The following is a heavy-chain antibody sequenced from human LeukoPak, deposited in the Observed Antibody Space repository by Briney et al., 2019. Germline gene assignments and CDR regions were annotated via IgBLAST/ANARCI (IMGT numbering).Heavy chain of an antibody. CDR2: MNPNSGNT. CDR3: ARASRRYQLLSLPRVWGRDYYYYMDV. D-gene: IGHD2-2*01. CDR1: GYTFTSYD. J-gene: IGHJ6*03. Sequence: GASVKVSCKASGYTFTSYDINWVRQATGQGLEWMGWMNPNSGNTGYAQKLQGRVTITRNTSISTAYMELSSLRSEDTAVYYCARASRRYQLLSLPRVWGRDYYYYMDVWGKGTTVTVSS. V-gene: IGHV1-8*03.